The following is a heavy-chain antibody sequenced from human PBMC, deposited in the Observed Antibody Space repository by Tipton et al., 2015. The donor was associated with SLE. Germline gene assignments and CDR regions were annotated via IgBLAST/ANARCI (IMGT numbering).Heavy chain of an antibody. V-gene: IGHV4-38-2*02. CDR3: ARDRIGFDP. D-gene: IGHD1-14*01. CDR2: IYHSGST. J-gene: IGHJ5*02. Sequence: TLSLTCAVSGYSISSGYYWGWIRQPPGKGLEWIGSIYHSGSTYYNPSLKSRVTISVDTSKNQFSLKLSSVTAADTAVYYCARDRIGFDPWGQGTLVTVSS. CDR1: GYSISSGYY.